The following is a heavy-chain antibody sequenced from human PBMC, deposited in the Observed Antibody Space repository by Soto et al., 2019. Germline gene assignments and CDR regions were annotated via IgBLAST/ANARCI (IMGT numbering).Heavy chain of an antibody. J-gene: IGHJ4*02. CDR3: ATHPPYGPLDH. CDR1: GGSISSGSNH. D-gene: IGHD4-17*01. Sequence: SETLSLTCTVSGGSISSGSNHWGWIRQPPGKGLEWIGNIYYSENTYYNPSLKSRVTISVDTSKNQFSLRLTSVTAADTAVYYCATHPPYGPLDHWGQGTLVTVSS. V-gene: IGHV4-39*01. CDR2: IYYSENT.